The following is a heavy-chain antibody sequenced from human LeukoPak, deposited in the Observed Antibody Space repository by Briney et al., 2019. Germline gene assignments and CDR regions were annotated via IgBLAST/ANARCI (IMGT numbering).Heavy chain of an antibody. D-gene: IGHD3-3*01. Sequence: SETLSLTCTVSGGSFSGYYWSWIRQPPGKGLEWIGEINHSGSTNYNPSLKSRVTISVDTSKNQFSLKLSSVTAADTAVYYCARGPSYDFWSGYYHYYYYYMDVWGKGTTVTVSS. J-gene: IGHJ6*03. CDR3: ARGPSYDFWSGYYHYYYYYMDV. CDR2: INHSGST. V-gene: IGHV4-34*01. CDR1: GGSFSGYY.